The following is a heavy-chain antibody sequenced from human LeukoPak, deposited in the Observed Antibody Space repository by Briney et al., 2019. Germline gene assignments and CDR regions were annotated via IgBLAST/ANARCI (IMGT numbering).Heavy chain of an antibody. V-gene: IGHV3-66*01. CDR3: ARDTGSGWQHDY. Sequence: GGSLRLSCAGSGFSVSTNYMSWVRQAPGKGLEWVSVIFSGGSTFYADSVKGRFPISRDNSKNTLYLQMNSLSADDTAVYYCARDTGSGWQHDYWGQGTLVTVSS. CDR2: IFSGGST. CDR1: GFSVSTNY. J-gene: IGHJ4*02. D-gene: IGHD6-19*01.